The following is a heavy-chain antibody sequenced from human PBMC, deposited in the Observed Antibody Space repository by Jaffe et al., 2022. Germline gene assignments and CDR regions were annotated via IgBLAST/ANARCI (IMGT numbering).Heavy chain of an antibody. D-gene: IGHD3-10*01. J-gene: IGHJ4*02. Sequence: QLQLQESGPGLVKPSETLSLTCTVSGGSISSSSYYWGWIRQPPGKGLEWIGSIYYSGSTYYNPSLKSRVTISVDTSKNQFSLKLSSVTAADTAVYYCARLNLLWFRELNYWGQGTLVTVSS. CDR3: ARLNLLWFRELNY. CDR1: GGSISSSSYY. V-gene: IGHV4-39*01. CDR2: IYYSGST.